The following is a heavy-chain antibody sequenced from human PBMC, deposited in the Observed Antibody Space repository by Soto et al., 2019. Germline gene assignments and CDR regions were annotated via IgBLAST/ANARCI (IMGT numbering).Heavy chain of an antibody. V-gene: IGHV3-30*03. Sequence: PGGSLRLSCVASGFTFSSYGMHWVRQAPGKGLEWVAIISYDGSNTYYADSVKGRFTISRDNSKNTLYLQMNSLRAEDTAVYYCARASNKRGNSYGPDYWGQGTLVTVSS. D-gene: IGHD5-18*01. CDR1: GFTFSSYG. CDR2: ISYDGSNT. CDR3: ARASNKRGNSYGPDY. J-gene: IGHJ4*02.